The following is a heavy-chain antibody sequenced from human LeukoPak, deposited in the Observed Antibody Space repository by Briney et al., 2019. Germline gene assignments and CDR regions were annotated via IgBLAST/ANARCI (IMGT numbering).Heavy chain of an antibody. CDR1: GFTFSTSW. CDR3: ARQRAASGPINWFNP. J-gene: IGHJ5*02. CDR2: IYPDDSDT. V-gene: IGHV5-51*01. D-gene: IGHD3-10*01. Sequence: GESLKISCETSGFTFSTSWIGWVRQLPGAGLEWVGAIYPDDSDTRYSPSFQGQVRISADKSARTAYLEWASLKASDTATYYCARQRAASGPINWFNPWGQGTLVTVSS.